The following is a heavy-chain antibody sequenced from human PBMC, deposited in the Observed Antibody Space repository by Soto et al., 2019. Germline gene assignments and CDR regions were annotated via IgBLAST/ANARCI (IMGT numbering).Heavy chain of an antibody. CDR3: ARGANFEGFDY. CDR1: GGSINNYY. Sequence: TSETLSLTCNVSGGSINNYYWSWVRQPPGKGLEWIGYIYYSGTHNYNPSLESRLTISVDTSKNQFSLKLSSVTAADTAVYYCARGANFEGFDYWGQGTLVTVS. CDR2: IYYSGTH. V-gene: IGHV4-59*01. J-gene: IGHJ4*02.